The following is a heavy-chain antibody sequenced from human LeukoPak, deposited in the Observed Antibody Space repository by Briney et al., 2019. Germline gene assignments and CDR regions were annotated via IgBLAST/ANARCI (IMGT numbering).Heavy chain of an antibody. CDR2: INPNSGGT. J-gene: IGHJ4*02. D-gene: IGHD2-2*01. Sequence: ASVKVSCKASGYTFIGYYMHWVRQAPGQGLEWMGRINPNSGGTNYAQKFQGRVTMTRDTSISTAYMELSRLRSDDAAMYYCARDSSSFDYWGQGTLVTVCS. CDR3: ARDSSSFDY. CDR1: GYTFIGYY. V-gene: IGHV1-2*06.